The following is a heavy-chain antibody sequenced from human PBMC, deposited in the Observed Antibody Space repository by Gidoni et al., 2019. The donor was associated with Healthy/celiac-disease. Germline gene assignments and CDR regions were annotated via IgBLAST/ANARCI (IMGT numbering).Heavy chain of an antibody. D-gene: IGHD3-22*01. CDR2: ISSSSSYI. CDR1: GYTLSSSS. V-gene: IGHV3-21*01. CDR3: AREPPHYYDRSGPSPPAY. J-gene: IGHJ4*02. Sequence: EVQLVEAGGGVVKPGGSRRLSWAASGYTLSSSSRNWVRQAPGKGREWVSSISSSSSYIYYADSVQGRFTISRDNAKNSLYLQMNRLRAEDTAVYYCAREPPHYYDRSGPSPPAYWGQGTLVTVSS.